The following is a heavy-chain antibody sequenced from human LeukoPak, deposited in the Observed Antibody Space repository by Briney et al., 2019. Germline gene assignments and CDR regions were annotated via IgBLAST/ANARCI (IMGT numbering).Heavy chain of an antibody. CDR1: GGSISTVSYY. CDR3: ARKDGDF. J-gene: IGHJ4*02. V-gene: IGHV4-61*02. CDR2: IYTSGIT. Sequence: SGTLSLTCTVSGGSISTVSYYWTWIRQPAGKGLEWIGRIYTSGITNYNPSLESRLTMSLDTSKNQISLRLSSVTAADTAVYYCARKDGDFWGQGTLVTVSS.